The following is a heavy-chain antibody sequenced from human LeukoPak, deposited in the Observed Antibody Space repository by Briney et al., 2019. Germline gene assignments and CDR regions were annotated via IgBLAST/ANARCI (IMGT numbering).Heavy chain of an antibody. Sequence: ASVKVSCKASGYTFTSYAMHWVRQAPGQRLEWMGWINAGNGNTKYSQKFQGRVTITRDTSASTAYMELSSLRSEDTAVYYCAREPSTEQLAYYFDYWGQGTLVTVSS. CDR1: GYTFTSYA. CDR3: AREPSTEQLAYYFDY. J-gene: IGHJ4*02. CDR2: INAGNGNT. D-gene: IGHD6-13*01. V-gene: IGHV1-3*01.